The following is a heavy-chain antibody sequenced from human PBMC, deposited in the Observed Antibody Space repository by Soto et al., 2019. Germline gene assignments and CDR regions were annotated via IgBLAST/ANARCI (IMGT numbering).Heavy chain of an antibody. D-gene: IGHD6-13*01. CDR1: GGTFSSYA. J-gene: IGHJ4*02. Sequence: SVKVSCKASGGTFSSYAISWVRQAPGQGLEWMGGIIPIFGTANYAQKFQGRVTITADESTSTACMELSSLRSEDTAVYYCARGMGSRYYFDYWGQGTLVTVSS. V-gene: IGHV1-69*13. CDR2: IIPIFGTA. CDR3: ARGMGSRYYFDY.